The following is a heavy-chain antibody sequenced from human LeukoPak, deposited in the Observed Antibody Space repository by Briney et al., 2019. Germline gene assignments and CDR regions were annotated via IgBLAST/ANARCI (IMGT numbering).Heavy chain of an antibody. CDR1: GGTFTSYD. Sequence: ASVKVSCKASGGTFTSYDINWVRQATGQGLEWMGWMNPNSGNTGYAQKFQGRVTITRNTSISTAYMELSSLRSEDTAVYYCARGGAAAGTQDFDYWGQGTLVTVSS. D-gene: IGHD6-13*01. CDR2: MNPNSGNT. J-gene: IGHJ4*02. V-gene: IGHV1-8*03. CDR3: ARGGAAAGTQDFDY.